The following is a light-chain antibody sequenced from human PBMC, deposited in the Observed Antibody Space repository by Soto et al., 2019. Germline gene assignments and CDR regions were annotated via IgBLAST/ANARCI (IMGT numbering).Light chain of an antibody. CDR3: QQYSYWPPHT. CDR1: QSLGTK. Sequence: ETVMTQSPATLSVSPGERVTLSCRTGQSLGTKLAWYQQKPGQAPRLLIYDASTRATGIPARFSGSGSGTEFTLTITSLQSEDFAVYFCQQYSYWPPHTFGGGTKVDIK. CDR2: DAS. J-gene: IGKJ4*01. V-gene: IGKV3-15*01.